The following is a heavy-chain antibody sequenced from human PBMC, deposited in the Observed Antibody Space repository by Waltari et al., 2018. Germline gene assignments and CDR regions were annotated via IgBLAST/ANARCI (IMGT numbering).Heavy chain of an antibody. CDR3: AVGLGSTVVTPYYFDY. D-gene: IGHD4-17*01. CDR1: GGSLSSYY. CDR2: IYYSGST. Sequence: QVQLQESGPGLVKPSETLSLTCTVSGGSLSSYYWTWIRQTPGKGLDGSGYIYYSGSTNYNPSLKSRVTISVDTSKNQFSLKLSSVTAADTAVYYCAVGLGSTVVTPYYFDYWGQGTLVTVSS. J-gene: IGHJ4*02. V-gene: IGHV4-59*01.